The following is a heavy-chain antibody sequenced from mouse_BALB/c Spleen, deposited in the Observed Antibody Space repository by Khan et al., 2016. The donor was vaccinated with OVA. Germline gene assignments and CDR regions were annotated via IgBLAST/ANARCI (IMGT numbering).Heavy chain of an antibody. J-gene: IGHJ2*01. D-gene: IGHD2-4*01. Sequence: QIQLVQSGPELKKPGETVKISCKASGYTFRDYSMHWVKQAPGKGLKWMGWINTETGEPTYADDFKGRFAFSLETSASTAYLQINNLKNEDTATYCCPRGDYDVFDYWGQGTILTVSS. V-gene: IGHV9-2-1*01. CDR1: GYTFRDYS. CDR2: INTETGEP. CDR3: PRGDYDVFDY.